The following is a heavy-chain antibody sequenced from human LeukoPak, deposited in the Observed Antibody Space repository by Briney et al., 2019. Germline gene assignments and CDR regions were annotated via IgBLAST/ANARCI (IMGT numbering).Heavy chain of an antibody. CDR3: ARQRMGQLFDY. Sequence: PSETLSLTCSVSGGSISSYYWTWIRQPPGKGLEWIGYISFSGSTDYNPSLKSRLTISVGTSNNQFSLNLNSVTAADTAVYFCARQRMGQLFDYWGQGTLVTVSS. CDR1: GGSISSYY. V-gene: IGHV4-59*08. CDR2: ISFSGST. J-gene: IGHJ4*02. D-gene: IGHD6-13*01.